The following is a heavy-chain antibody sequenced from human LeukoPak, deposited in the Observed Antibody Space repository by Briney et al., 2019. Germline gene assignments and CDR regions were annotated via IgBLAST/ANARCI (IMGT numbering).Heavy chain of an antibody. V-gene: IGHV3-23*01. J-gene: IGHJ4*02. D-gene: IGHD2-2*02. CDR1: GFTFSSYA. CDR2: ISGSGGST. CDR3: AKYAFGIVVVPAAIELDY. Sequence: PGGSLRLSCAASGFTFSSYAMSWVRQAPGTGLEWVSAISGSGGSTYYADSVKGRFTISRDNSKNTLYLQMNSLRAEDTAVYYCAKYAFGIVVVPAAIELDYWGQGTLVTVSS.